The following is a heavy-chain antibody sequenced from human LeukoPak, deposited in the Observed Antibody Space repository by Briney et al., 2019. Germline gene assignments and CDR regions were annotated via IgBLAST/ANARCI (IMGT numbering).Heavy chain of an antibody. CDR2: IYFSGRT. V-gene: IGHV4-59*13. CDR3: ARGVATVDY. J-gene: IGHJ4*02. Sequence: PSETLSLTCTFSGGSISSYSWSWVRQPPGRGLEWIGYIYFSGRTTYNPSLKSRVTISVDTSKNQFSLKLSSVTAADTAVYYCARGVATVDYWGQGTLVTVSS. D-gene: IGHD5-12*01. CDR1: GGSISSYS.